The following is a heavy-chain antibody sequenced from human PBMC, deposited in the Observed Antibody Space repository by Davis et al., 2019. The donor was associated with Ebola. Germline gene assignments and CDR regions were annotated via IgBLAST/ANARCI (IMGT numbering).Heavy chain of an antibody. D-gene: IGHD2-8*01. V-gene: IGHV4-31*03. J-gene: IGHJ4*02. CDR3: ARGFLGYCTNGVCYGLDY. CDR1: GGSISSGGYY. CDR2: IYYSGST. Sequence: MPSETLSLTCTVSGGSISSGGYYWSWIRQHPGKGLEWIGYIYYSGSTYYNPSLKSRVTISVDTSKNQFSLKLSSVTAADTAVYYCARGFLGYCTNGVCYGLDYWGQGTLVTVSS.